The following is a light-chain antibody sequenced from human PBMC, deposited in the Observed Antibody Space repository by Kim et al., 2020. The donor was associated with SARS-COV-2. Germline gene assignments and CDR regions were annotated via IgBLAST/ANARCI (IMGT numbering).Light chain of an antibody. V-gene: IGLV3-9*01. Sequence: SYELTQPLSVSVALGQTARITCGGNNIGSKNVHWYQQKPGQAPVLVIYRVSNRPSGIPERFSGSNSGNTATLTISRAQAGDEADYYCQVWDSSLVVFGGG. CDR1: NIGSKN. CDR2: RVS. J-gene: IGLJ2*01. CDR3: QVWDSSLVV.